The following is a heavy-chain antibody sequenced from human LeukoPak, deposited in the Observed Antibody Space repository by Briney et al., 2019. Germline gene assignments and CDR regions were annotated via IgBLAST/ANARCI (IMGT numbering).Heavy chain of an antibody. CDR1: GFTFSSYA. V-gene: IGHV3-23*01. Sequence: GGSLRLSCAASGFTFSSYAMSWVRQAPGKGLEWVSAISGSGGSTYYADSVKGRFTISRDNSKNTLYLQMNSLRAEDTAVYYCAKRDVRAVPYRQTRLFDYWGQGTLVTVSS. CDR3: AKRDVRAVPYRQTRLFDY. CDR2: ISGSGGST. J-gene: IGHJ4*02. D-gene: IGHD3-10*02.